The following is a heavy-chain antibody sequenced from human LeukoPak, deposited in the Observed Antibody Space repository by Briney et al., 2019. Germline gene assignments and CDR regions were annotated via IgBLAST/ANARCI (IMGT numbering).Heavy chain of an antibody. V-gene: IGHV4-34*01. CDR3: ARDAYSSPMDV. Sequence: SETLSLTCAVYGGSFSSYYWSWIRQPPGKGLEWIGEINHSGSTNYNPSLKSRVTISVDTSKNQFSLKLSSVTAADTAVYYCARDAYSSPMDVWGKGTTVTVSS. D-gene: IGHD5-18*01. J-gene: IGHJ6*03. CDR1: GGSFSSYY. CDR2: INHSGST.